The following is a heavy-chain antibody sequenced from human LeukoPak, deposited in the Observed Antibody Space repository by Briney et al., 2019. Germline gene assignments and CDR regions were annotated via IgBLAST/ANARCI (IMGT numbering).Heavy chain of an antibody. D-gene: IGHD2-21*02. CDR3: ARTPPKGDIDY. Sequence: ASVTVSCTASGYTFNNHYMYWVRQATGQGLEWLGWMSASSGNTGYAQKFQGRVSMTRATSISTAYLELSSLTFEDTAVYYCARTPPKGDIDYWGQGTLVTVSS. J-gene: IGHJ4*02. CDR2: MSASSGNT. CDR1: GYTFNNHY. V-gene: IGHV1-8*02.